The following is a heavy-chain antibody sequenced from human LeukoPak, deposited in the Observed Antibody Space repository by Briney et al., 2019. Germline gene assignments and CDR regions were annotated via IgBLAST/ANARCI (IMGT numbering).Heavy chain of an antibody. V-gene: IGHV4-59*01. CDR3: ARYYYGSGHDY. Sequence: SETLSLTCTVSGGSISSYYWSWIRQPPGKGLEWIGYIYYSGSTDYNPSLKSRVTISVDTSKNQFSLKLSSVTAADTAVYYCARYYYGSGHDYWGQGALVTVSS. CDR2: IYYSGST. CDR1: GGSISSYY. D-gene: IGHD3-10*01. J-gene: IGHJ4*02.